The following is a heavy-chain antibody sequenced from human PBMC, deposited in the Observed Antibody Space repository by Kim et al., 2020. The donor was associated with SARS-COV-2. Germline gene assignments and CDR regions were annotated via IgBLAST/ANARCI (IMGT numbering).Heavy chain of an antibody. CDR1: GFTFSNAW. D-gene: IGHD3-10*01. J-gene: IGHJ4*02. CDR3: TTGGWFGELSARDY. CDR2: IKSKTDGGTT. Sequence: GGSLRLSCAASGFTFSNAWMSWVRQAPGKGLEWVGRIKSKTDGGTTDYAAPVKGRFTISRDDSKNTLYVQMNSLKTEDTAVYYCTTGGWFGELSARDYWGQVTLVTVSS. V-gene: IGHV3-15*01.